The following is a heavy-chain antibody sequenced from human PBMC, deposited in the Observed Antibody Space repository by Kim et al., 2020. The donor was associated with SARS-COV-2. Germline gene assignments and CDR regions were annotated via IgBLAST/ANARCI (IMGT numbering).Heavy chain of an antibody. CDR3: ARSLWFGGLLSIEYFDY. V-gene: IGHV4-39*01. D-gene: IGHD3-10*01. J-gene: IGHJ4*02. CDR1: GGSISSSGYY. Sequence: SETLSLTCTVSGGSISSSGYYWGWIRQPPGKGLEWIGSVYYSGSTYYNPSLKSRVTISVDTSKNQFSLKLSSVTAADTAVYYCARSLWFGGLLSIEYFDYWGQGTLVTVSS. CDR2: VYYSGST.